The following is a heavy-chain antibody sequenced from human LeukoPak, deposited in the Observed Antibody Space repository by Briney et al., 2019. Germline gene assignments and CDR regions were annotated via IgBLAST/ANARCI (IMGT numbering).Heavy chain of an antibody. D-gene: IGHD5-18*01. J-gene: IGHJ3*02. V-gene: IGHV5-10-1*01. CDR3: ARRRPYSYGYRGDAFDI. CDR1: GYSFTSYW. Sequence: GESLRISCKGSGYSFTSYWISWVRQMPGKGLERMGRIDPSDSYTNYSPSFQGHVTISADKSISTAYLQWSSLKASDTAMYYCARRRPYSYGYRGDAFDIWGQGTMVTVSS. CDR2: IDPSDSYT.